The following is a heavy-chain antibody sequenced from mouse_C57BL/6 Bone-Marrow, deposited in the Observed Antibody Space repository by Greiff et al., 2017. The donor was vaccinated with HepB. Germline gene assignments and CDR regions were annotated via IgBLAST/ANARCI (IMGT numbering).Heavy chain of an antibody. CDR1: GYTFTSYW. J-gene: IGHJ4*01. V-gene: IGHV1-55*01. CDR2: IYPGSGST. Sequence: QVQLQQPGAELVKPGASVKMSCKASGYTFTSYWITWVKQRPGQGLEWIGDIYPGSGSTNYNEKFKSKATLTVDPSSSTAYMQLSSLTSEDSAVYDCARWGKFDYDMDYWGQGTSVTVSS. CDR3: ARWGKFDYDMDY.